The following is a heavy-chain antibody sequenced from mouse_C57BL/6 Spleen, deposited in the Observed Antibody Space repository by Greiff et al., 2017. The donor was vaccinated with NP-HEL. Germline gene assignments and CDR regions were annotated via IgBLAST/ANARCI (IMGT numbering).Heavy chain of an antibody. J-gene: IGHJ2*01. V-gene: IGHV5-4*01. CDR1: GFTFSSYA. Sequence: EVKLMESGGGLVKPGGSLKLSCAASGFTFSSYAMSWVRQTPEKRLEWVATISDGGSYTYYPDNVKGRFTISRDNAKNNLDLQMSHLKSEDTAMYYCARDRRLDYWGQGTTLTVSS. CDR2: ISDGGSYT. CDR3: ARDRRLDY.